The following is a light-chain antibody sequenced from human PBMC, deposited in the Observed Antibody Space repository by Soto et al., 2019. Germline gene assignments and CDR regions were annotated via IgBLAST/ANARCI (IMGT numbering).Light chain of an antibody. CDR2: GAS. V-gene: IGKV1-27*01. CDR3: QKYDSAPWT. Sequence: DIQMTQSPSSLSASVGDRVTITCRASQDISHYLAWYQLKAGKVPNLLIYGASALQPGAPSRFSGSGSGTDFTLTISNLQPEDVATYFCQKYDSAPWTFGQGTKVEIK. CDR1: QDISHY. J-gene: IGKJ1*01.